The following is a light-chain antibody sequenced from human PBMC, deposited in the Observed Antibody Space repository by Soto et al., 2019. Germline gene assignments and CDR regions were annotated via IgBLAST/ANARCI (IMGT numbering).Light chain of an antibody. CDR3: SSFTRINPWV. V-gene: IGLV2-14*01. CDR1: SSDVGGYNY. CDR2: EVS. J-gene: IGLJ3*02. Sequence: QSALTQPASVSGSPGQSITISCTGTSSDVGGYNYVSWYQQHPGKAPKLMIYEVSNRPSGVSNRFSGSKSGNTASLTISGLQAEDEADYYFSSFTRINPWVFGGGTKLTVL.